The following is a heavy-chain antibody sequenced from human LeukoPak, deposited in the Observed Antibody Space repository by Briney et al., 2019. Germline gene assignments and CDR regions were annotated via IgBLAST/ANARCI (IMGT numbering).Heavy chain of an antibody. Sequence: PGGSLRLSCAASGFTFDDYAMHWVRQAPGKGLEWVSGISWNSGSIGYADSVKGRFTISRDNAKNSLYLQMNSLRAEDMALYYCAKDLSSGCYYSAFDIWGQGTMVTVSS. V-gene: IGHV3-9*03. D-gene: IGHD6-19*01. CDR2: ISWNSGSI. J-gene: IGHJ3*02. CDR1: GFTFDDYA. CDR3: AKDLSSGCYYSAFDI.